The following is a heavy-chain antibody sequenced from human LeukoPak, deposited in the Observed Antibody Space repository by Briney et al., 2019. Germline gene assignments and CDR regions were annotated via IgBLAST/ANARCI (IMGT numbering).Heavy chain of an antibody. CDR1: GYTFTSYA. D-gene: IGHD2-2*02. V-gene: IGHV1-3*01. J-gene: IGHJ3*02. CDR2: INAGNGNT. Sequence: GASVKVSCKASGYTFTSYAMHWVRQAPGQRLEWMGWINAGNGNTKYSQKFQGRVTITRDTSASTAYMELSSLRSEDAAVYYCARDPDTDAFDIWGQGTMVTVSS. CDR3: ARDPDTDAFDI.